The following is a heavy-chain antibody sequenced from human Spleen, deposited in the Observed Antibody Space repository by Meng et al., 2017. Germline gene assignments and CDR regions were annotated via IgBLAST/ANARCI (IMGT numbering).Heavy chain of an antibody. V-gene: IGHV3-64*02. J-gene: IGHJ4*02. D-gene: IGHD3-22*01. CDR3: AKTGFISIYYDSSGYCDY. Sequence: GGRIYYADSVKGRFIMSRDNSKSTLYLQVGSLRADGTAIYYCAKTGFISIYYDSSGYCDYWGQGTLVTVSS. CDR2: GGRI.